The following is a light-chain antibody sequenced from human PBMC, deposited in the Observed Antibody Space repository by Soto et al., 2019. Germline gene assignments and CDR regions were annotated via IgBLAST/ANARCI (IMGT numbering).Light chain of an antibody. CDR1: QSISSY. Sequence: DIQMTQSPSHLSASVGDRVTITCRASQSISSYLNWYKQRPGKAPNXXIYDATRLHSGVPPSFSGSGYGTDFTLTITSLQLEDFATYYCQQSDVSPRTFGQGTKVDIK. CDR3: QQSDVSPRT. J-gene: IGKJ1*01. CDR2: DAT. V-gene: IGKV1-39*01.